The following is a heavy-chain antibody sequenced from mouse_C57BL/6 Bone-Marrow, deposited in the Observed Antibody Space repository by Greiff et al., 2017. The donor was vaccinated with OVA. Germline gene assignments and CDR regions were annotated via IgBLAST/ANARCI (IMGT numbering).Heavy chain of an antibody. CDR1: GYTFTSYT. Sequence: VQLQQSGAELARPGASVKMSCKASGYTFTSYTMHRVKQRPGQGLEWIGYINPSSGYTKYNQKFKDKATLTADKSSSTAYMQLSSLTSEDSAVYYCARSLYYGYDTFAYWGQGTLVTVSA. CDR2: INPSSGYT. J-gene: IGHJ3*01. D-gene: IGHD2-2*01. CDR3: ARSLYYGYDTFAY. V-gene: IGHV1-4*01.